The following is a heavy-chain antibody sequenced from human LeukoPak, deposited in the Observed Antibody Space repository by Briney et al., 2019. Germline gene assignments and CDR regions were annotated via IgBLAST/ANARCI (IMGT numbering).Heavy chain of an antibody. CDR2: ISTDGRDI. CDR3: ARDAQISAAAYYFDY. J-gene: IGHJ4*02. D-gene: IGHD6-13*01. V-gene: IGHV3-30*04. CDR1: GFTFSRYP. Sequence: GGSLRLSCAASGFTFSRYPMHWVRQAPAKDLEWVTVISTDGRDIKYAASVKGRFTISRDSSKNTLSLQMNSLRTDDTAVYYCARDAQISAAAYYFDYWGQGTLVTVSS.